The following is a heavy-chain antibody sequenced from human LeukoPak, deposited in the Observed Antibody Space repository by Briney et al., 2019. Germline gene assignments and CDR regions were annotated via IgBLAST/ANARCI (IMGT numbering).Heavy chain of an antibody. Sequence: GGSLRLSCAASGFTFSSYSMNWVRQAPGKGLEWVSSITSSSASMCYADSVKGRFTISRDNAENSLYLQMNSLRAEDTAVYYCARTYYDILTGYNPYFDYWGQGTLVTVSS. CDR1: GFTFSSYS. V-gene: IGHV3-21*01. CDR3: ARTYYDILTGYNPYFDY. J-gene: IGHJ4*02. D-gene: IGHD3-9*01. CDR2: ITSSSASM.